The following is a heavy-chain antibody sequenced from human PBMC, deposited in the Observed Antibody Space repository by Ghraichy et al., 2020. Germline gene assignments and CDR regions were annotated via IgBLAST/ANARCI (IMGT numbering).Heavy chain of an antibody. CDR2: IYYSGST. CDR1: DDSISSNSYY. D-gene: IGHD2-15*01. V-gene: IGHV4-39*02. Sequence: SETLSLTCIVSDDSISSNSYYWGWIRQPPGKGLEWIGSIYYSGSTYYNPSLKSRVAISVDMSKNQFSLKLSSVTAADTAVYYCARDHCNGGSCYGAAVAEAHYHYGMDVWGQGTTVTVSS. CDR3: ARDHCNGGSCYGAAVAEAHYHYGMDV. J-gene: IGHJ6*02.